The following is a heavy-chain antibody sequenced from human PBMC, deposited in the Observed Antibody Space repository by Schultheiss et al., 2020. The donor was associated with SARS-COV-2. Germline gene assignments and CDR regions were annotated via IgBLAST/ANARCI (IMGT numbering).Heavy chain of an antibody. Sequence: SETLSLTCAVYGGSFSGYYWSWIRQPPGKGLEWIGEISHSGTTKYNPSLKSRLTISVDASKNQFSLKLSSVTAADTAVYYCARAWLRGGYYFDYWGQGTLVTVSS. CDR1: GGSFSGYY. CDR2: ISHSGTT. CDR3: ARAWLRGGYYFDY. J-gene: IGHJ4*02. V-gene: IGHV4-34*01. D-gene: IGHD3-22*01.